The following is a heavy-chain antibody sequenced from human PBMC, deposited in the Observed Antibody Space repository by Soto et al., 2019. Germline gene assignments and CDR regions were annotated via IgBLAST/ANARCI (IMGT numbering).Heavy chain of an antibody. CDR1: GISLTNFW. CDR2: INPESTTI. V-gene: IGHV3-74*01. Sequence: PGGSLRLSCTASGISLTNFWIHWVRQAPGKGLVWVSRINPESTTINYADSVKGRFIISRDNAENTMYLQMNSLSAEDTGVYYCTKDTFGGRDSWGQGTLVTAPQ. D-gene: IGHD2-15*01. J-gene: IGHJ4*02. CDR3: TKDTFGGRDS.